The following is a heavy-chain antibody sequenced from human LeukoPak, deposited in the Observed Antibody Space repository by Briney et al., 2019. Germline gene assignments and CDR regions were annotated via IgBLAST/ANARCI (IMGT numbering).Heavy chain of an antibody. CDR2: IYYSGST. CDR3: ARLTYDYVWGSYRRTTYYFDY. J-gene: IGHJ4*02. V-gene: IGHV4-39*01. CDR1: GGSISSSSYY. Sequence: SETLSLTCTVSGGSISSSSYYWGWIRQPPGKGLEWIGSIYYSGSTYYNTSLKSQVTISVDTSKNHVSLKLSSVTAADTAVYYCARLTYDYVWGSYRRTTYYFDYWGQGTMVTVSS. D-gene: IGHD3-16*02.